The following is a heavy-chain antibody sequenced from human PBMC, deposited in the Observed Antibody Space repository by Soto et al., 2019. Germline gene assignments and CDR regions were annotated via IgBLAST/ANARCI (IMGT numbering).Heavy chain of an antibody. CDR3: ARLVYDSRLNYLYFDH. Sequence: PSETLSLTCDVSGVSISSGNWWSRVRQPPGKGLEWIAEVYNDGSANYHPSLESRATISVDRSKNQFSLRLSSVTAADTGKYYCARLVYDSRLNYLYFDHWGQGTLVTVS. J-gene: IGHJ4*02. CDR1: GVSISSGNW. V-gene: IGHV4-4*02. D-gene: IGHD3-22*01. CDR2: VYNDGSA.